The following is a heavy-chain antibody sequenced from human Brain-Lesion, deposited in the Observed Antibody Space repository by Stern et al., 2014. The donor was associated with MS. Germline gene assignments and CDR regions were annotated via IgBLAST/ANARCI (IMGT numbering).Heavy chain of an antibody. CDR3: ARDDHRDSSGHYAPFDY. Sequence: VQLVESGAEVKKPGASVKVSCKASGYTFLRYAMQWVRQAPGQRLEWMGRITGVDVKTKYSHKFQGRVPITRDTSANTVYMELSSLRSEDTAVYYCARDDHRDSSGHYAPFDYWGQGTRVTVSS. D-gene: IGHD3-22*01. J-gene: IGHJ4*02. V-gene: IGHV1-3*01. CDR1: GYTFLRYA. CDR2: ITGVDVKT.